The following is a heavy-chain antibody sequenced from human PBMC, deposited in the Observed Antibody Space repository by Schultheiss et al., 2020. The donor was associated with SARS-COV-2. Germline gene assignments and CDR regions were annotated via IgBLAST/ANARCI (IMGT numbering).Heavy chain of an antibody. V-gene: IGHV3-23*01. CDR3: VRDEAVAGASEYFQY. Sequence: GGSLRLSCAASGFTFSSYAMSWVRQAPGKGLEWVSAISSGGGSTYYPDSVRGRFSISRDNSRNTLYLQMNSLRREDTAVYFCVRDEAVAGASEYFQYWGRGTLVTVSS. D-gene: IGHD6-19*01. CDR2: ISSGGGST. CDR1: GFTFSSYA. J-gene: IGHJ1*01.